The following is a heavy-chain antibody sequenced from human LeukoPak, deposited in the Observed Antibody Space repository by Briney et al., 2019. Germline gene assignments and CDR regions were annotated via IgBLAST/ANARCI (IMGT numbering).Heavy chain of an antibody. CDR2: IKTTNEGGPT. J-gene: IGHJ4*02. CDR3: TADLSDSGGYSFEY. D-gene: IGHD3-22*01. CDR1: VTNAW. V-gene: IGHV3-15*01. Sequence: GGSLRLSCAGSVTNAWMSWVRQAPGKGLEWVGRIKTTNEGGPTDYGEPAKGRFTISRDDSKSTLYLQMYSLKTEDTAVYYCTADLSDSGGYSFEYWGQGTLVTVSS.